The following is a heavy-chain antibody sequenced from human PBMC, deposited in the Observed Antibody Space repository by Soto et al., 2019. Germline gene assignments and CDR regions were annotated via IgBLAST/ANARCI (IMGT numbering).Heavy chain of an antibody. CDR1: GFTFRTYG. CDR2: ISYDATNK. Sequence: QVQSVESGGGVVQPGRSLRLSCEASGFTFRTYGMHWVRQAPGKGLEWVAVISYDATNKYYADSVKGRFTISKDNSKNTLYLQMNTLRAEDTAVYYCAKSPRGQQWLAPDYWGQGNLVTVSS. V-gene: IGHV3-30*18. D-gene: IGHD6-19*01. J-gene: IGHJ4*02. CDR3: AKSPRGQQWLAPDY.